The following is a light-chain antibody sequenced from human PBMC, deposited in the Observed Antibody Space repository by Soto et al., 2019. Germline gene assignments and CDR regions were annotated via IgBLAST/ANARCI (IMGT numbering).Light chain of an antibody. J-gene: IGKJ1*01. CDR2: DTS. CDR3: QQRSNWPRT. CDR1: QSVSSY. V-gene: IGKV3-11*01. Sequence: EIVLTQSPATLSLSPGERATLSCRASQSVSSYLAWYQQKPGQAPRLLISDTSNRATGIPARFSGSGSGTDFTLTISRLEPEDFAVYYCQQRSNWPRTFGQGTKVEIK.